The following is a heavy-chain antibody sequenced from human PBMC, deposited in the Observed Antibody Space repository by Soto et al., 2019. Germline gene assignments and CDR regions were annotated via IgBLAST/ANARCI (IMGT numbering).Heavy chain of an antibody. V-gene: IGHV1-18*01. CDR2: INADYGNT. Sequence: QAQLVQSGAEVKKPGASVKVSCKASGYTFYSHSISWVRQAPGQGLEWMGRINADYGNTQYAQKFRGRVTMTTDTSTTTGDMERTNLRSDDTAVYYCARCIQGDYYYGMDVWGQGTTVTVSS. J-gene: IGHJ6*02. CDR3: ARCIQGDYYYGMDV. CDR1: GYTFYSHS. D-gene: IGHD5-18*01.